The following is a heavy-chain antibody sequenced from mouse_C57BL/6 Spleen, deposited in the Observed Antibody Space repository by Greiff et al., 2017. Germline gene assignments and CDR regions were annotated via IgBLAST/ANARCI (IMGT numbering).Heavy chain of an antibody. Sequence: VQLQQSGPVLVKPGASVKMSCKASGYTFTDYYMNWVKQSHGKSLEWIGVINPYNGGTSYNQKFKGKATLTVDKSSSTAYMELNSRTSEDSAVYYCARGIYDGYDRFAYWGQGTLVTVSA. CDR2: INPYNGGT. CDR3: ARGIYDGYDRFAY. CDR1: GYTFTDYY. J-gene: IGHJ3*01. V-gene: IGHV1-19*01. D-gene: IGHD2-3*01.